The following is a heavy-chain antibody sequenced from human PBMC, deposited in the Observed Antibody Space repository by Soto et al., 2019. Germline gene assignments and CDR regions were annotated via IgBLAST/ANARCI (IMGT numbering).Heavy chain of an antibody. CDR2: ISGSGRST. CDR3: AKAGGIAVPGSHLDY. CDR1: GFTFSSYA. V-gene: IGHV3-23*01. J-gene: IGHJ4*02. Sequence: EVQLLESGGRLVQPGGSLRLSCAASGFTFSSYAMNWVRQAPGKGLEWVSAISGSGRSTDYADSVEGRFTISRDNSKNALYLQMRSLRAEDTAVYYCAKAGGIAVPGSHLDYWGQGTLVTVSS. D-gene: IGHD6-19*01.